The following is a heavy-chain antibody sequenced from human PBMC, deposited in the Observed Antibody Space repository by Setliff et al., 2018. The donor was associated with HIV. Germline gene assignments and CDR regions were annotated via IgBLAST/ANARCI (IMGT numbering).Heavy chain of an antibody. V-gene: IGHV1-46*01. CDR3: VRVAMIRGTIVGAFDL. Sequence: VASVKVSCKASGYTFTSYYIHWVRQAPGQGLEWMGIINPSVGNTDYAQKFQTRVTMTRDTSTSTVYMELSSLRSNDTAIYYCVRVAMIRGTIVGAFDLWGQGSMVTVSS. J-gene: IGHJ3*01. CDR2: INPSVGNT. CDR1: GYTFTSYY. D-gene: IGHD3-10*01.